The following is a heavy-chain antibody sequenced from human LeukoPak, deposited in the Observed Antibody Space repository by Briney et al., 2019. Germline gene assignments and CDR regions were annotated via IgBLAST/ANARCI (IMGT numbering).Heavy chain of an antibody. D-gene: IGHD3-10*01. Sequence: GGSLRLSCATSTFTFSSYTMNWVRQAPGKGLEWVSSISPSGNSKYHADSVKGRFTISRDNAENSLYMQMNSLRAEDTGVHYCVRDFLGESGAGGYWGQGTLVTVSS. J-gene: IGHJ4*02. CDR3: VRDFLGESGAGGY. CDR1: TFTFSSYT. CDR2: ISPSGNSK. V-gene: IGHV3-21*01.